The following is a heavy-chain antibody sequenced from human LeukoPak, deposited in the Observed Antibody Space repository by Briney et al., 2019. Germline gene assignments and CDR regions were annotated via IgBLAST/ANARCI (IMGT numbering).Heavy chain of an antibody. D-gene: IGHD5-12*01. CDR1: GFTFSSYA. Sequence: GGSLRLSCAASGFTFSSYAMSWVRQAPGKGLEWVSAISGSGGSTYYADSVKGRFTISRDNSKNTLYLQMNSLRAEDTAVYYCAKLAGLRHIVATIHDAFDIWGQGTMVTVAS. CDR3: AKLAGLRHIVATIHDAFDI. CDR2: ISGSGGST. J-gene: IGHJ3*02. V-gene: IGHV3-23*01.